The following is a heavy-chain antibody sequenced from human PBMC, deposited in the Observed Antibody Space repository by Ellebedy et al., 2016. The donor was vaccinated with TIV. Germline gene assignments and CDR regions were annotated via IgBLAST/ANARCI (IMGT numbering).Heavy chain of an antibody. CDR1: GGTFSSYA. D-gene: IGHD2-2*01. V-gene: IGHV1-69*13. CDR3: ARDTSRCSSTSCYPYYGY. CDR2: IIPIFGTA. J-gene: IGHJ4*02. Sequence: SVKVSCXASGGTFSSYAISWVRQAPGQGLEWMGGIIPIFGTANYAQKFQGRVTITADESTSTAYMELSSLRSEDTAVYYCARDTSRCSSTSCYPYYGYWGQGTLVTVSS.